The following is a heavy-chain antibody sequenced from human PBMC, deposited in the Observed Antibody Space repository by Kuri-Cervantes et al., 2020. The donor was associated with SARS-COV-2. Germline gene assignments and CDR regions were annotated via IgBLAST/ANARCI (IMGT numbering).Heavy chain of an antibody. CDR2: INLNTDGT. V-gene: IGHV1-2*02. CDR3: VRFRYYDSSRHASDI. Sequence: ASVKVSCKASGYTFTGYYIHWVRQAPGQGLEWMGWINLNTDGTHYAQNFQGRVTMTRDTSISTAYMELSRLRYDDTAVYYCVRFRYYDSSRHASDIWGQGTMVTVSS. J-gene: IGHJ3*02. CDR1: GYTFTGYY. D-gene: IGHD3-22*01.